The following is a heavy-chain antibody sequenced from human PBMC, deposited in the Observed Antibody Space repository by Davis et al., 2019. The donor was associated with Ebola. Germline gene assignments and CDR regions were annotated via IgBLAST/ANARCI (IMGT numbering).Heavy chain of an antibody. D-gene: IGHD6-19*01. V-gene: IGHV3-9*01. Sequence: SLKISCAASGFTFDDYAMHWVRPPPGKGLEWVSGITWNSGDIGYADSLKGRFTISRDNAKNSLYLQMNSLRAEDTALYYCAKEVSSGWSFDYWGQGTLVTVSS. CDR2: ITWNSGDI. J-gene: IGHJ4*02. CDR1: GFTFDDYA. CDR3: AKEVSSGWSFDY.